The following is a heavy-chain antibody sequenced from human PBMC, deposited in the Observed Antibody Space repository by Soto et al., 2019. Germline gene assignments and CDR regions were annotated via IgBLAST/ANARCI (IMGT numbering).Heavy chain of an antibody. V-gene: IGHV4-4*02. J-gene: IGHJ4*02. D-gene: IGHD3-10*01. CDR2: NYNSGNT. Sequence: QVQLQESGPGLVKPSGTLSLTCAVSGGSISSSNWWSWVRQPPGKGLEWIGENYNSGNTNYNPSLKSRVTMAVDKSRNQFSLKLSSVTAADTAVYYCARRWGEGRVDYWGQGTLVTVSS. CDR3: ARRWGEGRVDY. CDR1: GGSISSSNW.